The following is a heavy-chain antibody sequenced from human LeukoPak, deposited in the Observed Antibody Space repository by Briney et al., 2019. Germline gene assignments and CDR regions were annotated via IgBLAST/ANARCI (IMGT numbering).Heavy chain of an antibody. Sequence: PGGSLRLSCAASGLTFSSYEMNWVRQAPGKGVEWVSYISSSGRSIYYADSVKGRFTISRDNAKKSLYLQMHSLRAEDTAVYYCARDSHKFDSSGYYPDAFDIWGQGTMVTVSS. CDR1: GLTFSSYE. D-gene: IGHD3-22*01. CDR3: ARDSHKFDSSGYYPDAFDI. CDR2: ISSSGRSI. V-gene: IGHV3-48*03. J-gene: IGHJ3*02.